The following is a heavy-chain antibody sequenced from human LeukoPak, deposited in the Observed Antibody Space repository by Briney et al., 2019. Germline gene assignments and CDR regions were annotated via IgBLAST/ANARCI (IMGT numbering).Heavy chain of an antibody. CDR2: IISSGKTI. CDR3: ARDPGYCSSISCYSNAFDI. D-gene: IGHD2-2*01. Sequence: GGSLRLSCAASGFTFSNYSMNWVRQAPGKGLEWVSYIISSGKTINYADSVKGRFTISRDKAKNSLHLQMNSLRAEDTAVYYCARDPGYCSSISCYSNAFDIWGQGTMVTVSS. J-gene: IGHJ3*02. V-gene: IGHV3-48*01. CDR1: GFTFSNYS.